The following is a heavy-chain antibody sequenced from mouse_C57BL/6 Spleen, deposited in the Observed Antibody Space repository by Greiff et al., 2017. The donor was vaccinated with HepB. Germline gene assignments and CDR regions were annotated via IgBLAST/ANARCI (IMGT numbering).Heavy chain of an antibody. CDR2: INYDGSST. CDR1: GFTFSDYY. Sequence: EVKLMESEGGLVQPGRSMKLSCTASGFTFSDYYMAWVRQVPEKGLEWVANINYDGSSTYYLDSLKSRFIISRDNAKNILYLQMSSLKSEDTATYYCARESRGWYFDVWGTGTTVTVSS. CDR3: ARESRGWYFDV. V-gene: IGHV5-16*01. J-gene: IGHJ1*03. D-gene: IGHD1-1*01.